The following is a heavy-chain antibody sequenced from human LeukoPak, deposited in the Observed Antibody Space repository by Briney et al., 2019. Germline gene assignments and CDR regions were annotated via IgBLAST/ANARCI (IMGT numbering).Heavy chain of an antibody. J-gene: IGHJ6*03. Sequence: GGSLRLSCAASGFIFSSYAMTWVRQAPGKGLEWVSGITADGGSTYYADSVKGRFTISRDNAKNSLYLQMNSLRAEDTALYYCARDTLDIVVVPAAKYYYYYMDVWGKGTTVTVSS. D-gene: IGHD2-2*01. V-gene: IGHV3-23*01. CDR3: ARDTLDIVVVPAAKYYYYYMDV. CDR2: ITADGGST. CDR1: GFIFSSYA.